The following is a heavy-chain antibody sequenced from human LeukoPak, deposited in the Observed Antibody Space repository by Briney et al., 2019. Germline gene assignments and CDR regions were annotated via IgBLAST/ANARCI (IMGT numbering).Heavy chain of an antibody. CDR1: GGSISSYY. V-gene: IGHV4-59*01. Sequence: SETLSLTCTVSGGSISSYYWSWIRQPPGGGLEWIGYIYYIRNTNYNPSLKSRVTMSLDPSKNQFSLLLNSVTAADTAVYYCARTQSQSGSYRYYFGYWGQGTLVTVSS. J-gene: IGHJ4*02. CDR3: ARTQSQSGSYRYYFGY. CDR2: IYYIRNT. D-gene: IGHD1-26*01.